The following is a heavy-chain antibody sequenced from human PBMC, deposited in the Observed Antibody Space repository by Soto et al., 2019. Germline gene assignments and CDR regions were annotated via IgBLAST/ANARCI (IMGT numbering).Heavy chain of an antibody. CDR2: ISAYNGNT. V-gene: IGHV1-18*01. J-gene: IGHJ4*02. CDR1: GYTFTSYG. CDR3: ARQHMIVVAPLGY. D-gene: IGHD3-22*01. Sequence: QVQLVQSGAEVKKPGASVKVSCKASGYTFTSYGISWVRQAPGQGLEWMGWISAYNGNTNYEQKLQGRVTMTTDTSTRNAYMELRSLISDDTAVDYCARQHMIVVAPLGYWGQGTLVTVSS.